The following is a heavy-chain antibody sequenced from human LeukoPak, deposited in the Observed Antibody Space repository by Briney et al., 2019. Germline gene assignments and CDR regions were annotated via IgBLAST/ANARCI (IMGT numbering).Heavy chain of an antibody. Sequence: PGGSLRLSCVASGFTFSNYWMTWVRQPPGKGLEWVANIKPDGSVQHYEGSVKGRFTISRDNARNSVSLQMSSLRVEDTAFYYCASYSSDSSGFYFFDQWGQGTLVTVSS. J-gene: IGHJ4*02. D-gene: IGHD3-22*01. CDR2: IKPDGSVQ. CDR3: ASYSSDSSGFYFFDQ. CDR1: GFTFSNYW. V-gene: IGHV3-7*03.